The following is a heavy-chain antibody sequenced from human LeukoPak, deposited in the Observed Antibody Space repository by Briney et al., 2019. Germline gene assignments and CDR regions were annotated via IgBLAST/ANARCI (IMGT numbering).Heavy chain of an antibody. D-gene: IGHD6-13*01. J-gene: IGHJ4*02. Sequence: KPSETLSLTCAVYGGSFSGYYWSWIRQPPGKGLEWIGEINHSGSTNYNPSLKSRVTISVDTSKNQFSLKLSSVTAADTAVYYCARRGLRSAAGKGFDYWGQGTLVTVSS. V-gene: IGHV4-34*01. CDR3: ARRGLRSAAGKGFDY. CDR1: GGSFSGYY. CDR2: INHSGST.